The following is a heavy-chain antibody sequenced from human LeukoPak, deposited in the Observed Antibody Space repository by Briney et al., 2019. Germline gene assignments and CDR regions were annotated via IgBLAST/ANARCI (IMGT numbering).Heavy chain of an antibody. J-gene: IGHJ4*02. CDR3: VRHYRLNTGFDY. CDR1: GGSISSRGYY. V-gene: IGHV4-39*01. D-gene: IGHD1-1*01. Sequence: SETLSLTCIVSGGSISSRGYYWGWIRQPPGKGLEWIGSIFNSGSTYYNSSLQSRVTISVDTSKNQFSLRLSSVTAADTAVYYCVRHYRLNTGFDYWGQGILVTVSS. CDR2: IFNSGST.